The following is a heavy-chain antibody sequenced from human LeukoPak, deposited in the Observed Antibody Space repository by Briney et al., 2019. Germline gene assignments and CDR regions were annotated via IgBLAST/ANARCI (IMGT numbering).Heavy chain of an antibody. CDR2: IKGDESYT. CDR3: ASQADSAYGDYN. CDR1: GFTYSRYW. J-gene: IGHJ4*02. D-gene: IGHD4-17*01. Sequence: GGSLRLSCAASGFTYSRYWMHWVRQVPGKGLVWVARIKGDESYTFYADSVKGRFTISRDNAKNTLYLQMNSLRAEDTAVYYCASQADSAYGDYNWGQGTLVTVS. V-gene: IGHV3-74*01.